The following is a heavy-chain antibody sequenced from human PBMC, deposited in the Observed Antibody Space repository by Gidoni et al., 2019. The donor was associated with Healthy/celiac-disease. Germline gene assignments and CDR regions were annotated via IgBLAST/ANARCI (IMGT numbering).Heavy chain of an antibody. V-gene: IGHV4-39*01. CDR2: IYYSGST. D-gene: IGHD2-2*02. CDR3: ARHRGYCSSTSCYTGEGYYYGMDV. Sequence: QLQLQESGPGLVKPSETLSLTCTVSGRSISSSSYYWGWIRPPPGTGLEWIGSIYYSGSTYYNPSLKSRVTISVDTSKNQFSLKLSSVTAADTAVYYCARHRGYCSSTSCYTGEGYYYGMDVWGQGTTVTVSS. J-gene: IGHJ6*02. CDR1: GRSISSSSYY.